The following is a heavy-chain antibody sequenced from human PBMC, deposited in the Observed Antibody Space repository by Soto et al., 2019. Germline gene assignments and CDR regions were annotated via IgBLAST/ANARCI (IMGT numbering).Heavy chain of an antibody. J-gene: IGHJ5*02. CDR3: ARDQTGITTAGGGRIDR. CDR2: VSFDGSNK. D-gene: IGHD6-13*01. CDR1: GFTFSTHA. Sequence: ESVGGVVQPGRSLRLSCAASGFTFSTHAMHWVRQAPGTGLECVAIVSFDGSNKYYADSVKGRFTISRDNSKNTLYLQMSGLTPEDTAFYYCARDQTGITTAGGGRIDRWGQGTLVTVSS. V-gene: IGHV3-30-3*01.